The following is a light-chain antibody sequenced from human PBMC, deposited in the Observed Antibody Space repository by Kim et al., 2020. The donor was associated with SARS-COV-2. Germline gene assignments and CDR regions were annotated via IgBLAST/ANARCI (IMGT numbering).Light chain of an antibody. CDR1: STSIGSNY. CDR3: AAWDDSLSGSYV. J-gene: IGLJ1*01. V-gene: IGLV1-47*01. CDR2: RNN. Sequence: RGPIICSGGSTSIGSNYVYWYQQLPGTAPKLLSYRNNQRPSGVPDRFSGSKSGTSASLAISGLRSEDEADYYCAAWDDSLSGSYVFGTGTKVTVL.